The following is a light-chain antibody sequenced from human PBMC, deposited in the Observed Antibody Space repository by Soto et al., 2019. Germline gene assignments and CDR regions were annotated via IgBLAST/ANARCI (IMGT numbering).Light chain of an antibody. CDR3: QQYYSIPLT. J-gene: IGKJ4*01. CDR1: QNVLYNSNNKNY. CDR2: WAS. V-gene: IGKV4-1*01. Sequence: DIVLTQSPDSLAVSLGERATINCRSSQNVLYNSNNKNYLAWYQQKPGQPPKLLIYWASTRESGVPDRFSGSGSWTDFTLTISSLQAEDVAVYYCQQYYSIPLTFGGGTKVEIK.